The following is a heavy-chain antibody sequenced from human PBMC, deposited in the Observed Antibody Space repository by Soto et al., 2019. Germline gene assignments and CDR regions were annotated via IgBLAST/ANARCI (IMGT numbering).Heavy chain of an antibody. Sequence: PSGALSVTCNVSGGSITSSEYSWNWIRQAPGKGLEWIGFIYHTGTLYYNPSLKSRVTISLDRSENLFSLKLSSVTAADTAVYFCARDHYRSSFFNYFDS. CDR2: IYHTGTL. J-gene: IGHJ5*01. CDR1: GGSITSSEYS. CDR3: ARDHYRSSFFNYFDS. V-gene: IGHV4-30-2*01. D-gene: IGHD6-19*01.